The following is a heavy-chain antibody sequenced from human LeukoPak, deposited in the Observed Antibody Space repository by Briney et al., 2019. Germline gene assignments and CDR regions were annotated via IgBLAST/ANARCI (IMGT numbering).Heavy chain of an antibody. Sequence: SETLSLTCTVSGGSISSYYWSWIRQPPGKGLEWIGNVYYSGSTNYNPSLKSRVTISVDTSKNQFSLKLSSVTAADTAVYYCARGRPSADYYYYGMDVWGQGTTVTVSS. CDR3: ARGRPSADYYYYGMDV. CDR1: GGSISSYY. J-gene: IGHJ6*02. V-gene: IGHV4-59*01. D-gene: IGHD5-24*01. CDR2: VYYSGST.